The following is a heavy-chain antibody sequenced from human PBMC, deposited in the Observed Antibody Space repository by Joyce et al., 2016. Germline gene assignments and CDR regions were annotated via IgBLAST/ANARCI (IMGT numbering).Heavy chain of an antibody. J-gene: IGHJ4*02. CDR3: AREYGGTFYFDY. CDR2: ITPDRGDT. Sequence: QVQLVQSGAEVKNPGASVKVSCKASGFIVSGYYIHRVRQAPGQGLEWMGWITPDRGDTIYAQKFQGRVTMTRDTSISTVYLELGRLTSDDTALYYCAREYGGTFYFDYWGQVTLVTVSS. V-gene: IGHV1-2*02. CDR1: GFIVSGYY. D-gene: IGHD4-23*01.